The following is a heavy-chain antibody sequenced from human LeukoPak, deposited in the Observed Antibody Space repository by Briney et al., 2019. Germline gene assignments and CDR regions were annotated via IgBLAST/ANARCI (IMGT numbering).Heavy chain of an antibody. J-gene: IGHJ3*02. CDR1: GGTFSSYA. CDR2: IIPILGIA. CDR3: ARGVGATHDAFDI. D-gene: IGHD1-26*01. V-gene: IGHV1-69*04. Sequence: ASVKVSCKASGGTFSSYAISWVRQAPGQGLEWKGRIIPILGIANYAQKFQGRVTITADKSTSTAYMELSSLRSEDTAVYYCARGVGATHDAFDIWGQGTMVTVSS.